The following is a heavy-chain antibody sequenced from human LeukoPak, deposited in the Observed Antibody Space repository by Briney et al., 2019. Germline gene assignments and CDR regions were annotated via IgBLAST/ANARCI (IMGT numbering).Heavy chain of an antibody. D-gene: IGHD3-22*01. CDR3: TTGVFNYDSSGYYLRYFDY. Sequence: PGGSLRLSCAASGFTFSNAWKSWVRQAPGKGLEWVGRIKSKTDGGTTDYAAPVKGRFTISRDDSKNTLYLQMNSLKTEDTAVYYCTTGVFNYDSSGYYLRYFDYWGQGTLVTVSS. CDR1: GFTFSNAW. V-gene: IGHV3-15*01. J-gene: IGHJ4*02. CDR2: IKSKTDGGTT.